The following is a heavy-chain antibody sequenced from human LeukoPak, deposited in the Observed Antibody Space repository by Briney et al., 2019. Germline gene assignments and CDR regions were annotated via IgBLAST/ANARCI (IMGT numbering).Heavy chain of an antibody. CDR2: ITYEGSNK. Sequence: GGSQRLFCPASGFTFSSDCMHSVSHEPRKGLEWVAFITYEGSNKYYADSVKGRFTISRDKSKNTLYLQMNSLRAEDTALYYCAKDPAWFGELFNPELDYWGQGTLVTVSS. J-gene: IGHJ4*02. V-gene: IGHV3-30*02. CDR3: AKDPAWFGELFNPELDY. CDR1: GFTFSSDC. D-gene: IGHD3-10*01.